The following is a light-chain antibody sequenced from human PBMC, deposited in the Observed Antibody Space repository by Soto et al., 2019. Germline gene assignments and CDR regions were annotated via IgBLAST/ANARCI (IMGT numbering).Light chain of an antibody. Sequence: DIQLTQSPSFLSASVGDIVTITCRASQGISSYLAWYQQKPGKAPKLLIYAASTLQSGVPSRCSGSGSGTEFTLTISSLQPEDFATYCCHQLNSYPITFGQGTRLEIK. CDR1: QGISSY. V-gene: IGKV1-9*01. CDR2: AAS. J-gene: IGKJ5*01. CDR3: HQLNSYPIT.